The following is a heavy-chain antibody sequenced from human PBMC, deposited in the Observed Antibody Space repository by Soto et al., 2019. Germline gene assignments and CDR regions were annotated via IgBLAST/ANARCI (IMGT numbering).Heavy chain of an antibody. D-gene: IGHD2-2*02. CDR2: ISSRSDI. CDR1: GFTFSTYS. CDR3: AREYTAWPLAYGLDV. V-gene: IGHV3-21*01. J-gene: IGHJ6*02. Sequence: GGSLRLSCVGSGFTFSTYSINWVRQAPGKGLEWVSSISSRSDIYYADSVKGRFTISRDNAKNSVPLQMNSLRAEDTAVYYCAREYTAWPLAYGLDVWGQGTTVTVSS.